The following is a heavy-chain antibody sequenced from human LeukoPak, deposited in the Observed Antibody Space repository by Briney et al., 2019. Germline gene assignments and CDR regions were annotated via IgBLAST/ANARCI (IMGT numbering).Heavy chain of an antibody. CDR2: IYHSGST. V-gene: IGHV4-38-2*01. J-gene: IGHJ4*02. CDR3: ARLGDWLTLDY. D-gene: IGHD3/OR15-3a*01. CDR1: GYSISSGYY. Sequence: PSETPSLTCAVSGYSISSGYYWGWIRQPPGKGLEWIGSIYHSGSTYYNPSLKSRVTISVDTSKNQFSLKLSSVTAADTAVYYCARLGDWLTLDYWGQGTLVTVSS.